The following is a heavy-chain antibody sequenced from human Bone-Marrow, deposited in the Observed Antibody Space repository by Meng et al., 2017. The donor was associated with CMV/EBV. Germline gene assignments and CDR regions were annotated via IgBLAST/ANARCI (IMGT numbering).Heavy chain of an antibody. CDR3: ARGRITIFGVSPWYYFDY. V-gene: IGHV1-69*06. J-gene: IGHJ4*02. CDR1: PFSMYA. D-gene: IGHD3-3*01. CDR2: IIPIFGTA. Sequence: PFSMYAVSWVRQAPGQGLEWMGGIIPIFGTANYAQKFQGRVTITADKSTSTAYMELSSLRSEDTAVYYCARGRITIFGVSPWYYFDYWGQGTLVTVSS.